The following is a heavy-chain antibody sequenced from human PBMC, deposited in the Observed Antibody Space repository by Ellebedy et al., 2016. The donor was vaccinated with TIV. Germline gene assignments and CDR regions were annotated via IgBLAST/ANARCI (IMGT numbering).Heavy chain of an antibody. CDR2: ISRTGIT. CDR3: ARVTKSYIFTGFDY. CDR1: GGSLGGYF. V-gene: IGHV4-34*01. Sequence: SETLSLXCGLYGGSLGGYFWSWIRQRPGQGLEWIGEISRTGITNYAPSLKSRVTVSVDTARNQFSLNLNFMTAADAAVYYCARVTKSYIFTGFDYWGQGILVTVSS. D-gene: IGHD3-9*01. J-gene: IGHJ4*02.